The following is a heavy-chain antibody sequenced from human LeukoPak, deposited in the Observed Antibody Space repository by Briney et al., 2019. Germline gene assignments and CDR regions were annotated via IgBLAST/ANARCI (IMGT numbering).Heavy chain of an antibody. CDR3: ASHFWNYYRIDY. D-gene: IGHD3-3*02. CDR2: ISGSGSYI. CDR1: GFSFSTYT. V-gene: IGHV3-21*01. Sequence: GGSLRLSCAGSGFSFSTYTMNWARQAPGKGLEWVSSISGSGSYIYYSDSVKGRFTISRDNAKNSLSLQMNSLRAEDTAIYYCASHFWNYYRIDYWGQGILVTVSS. J-gene: IGHJ4*02.